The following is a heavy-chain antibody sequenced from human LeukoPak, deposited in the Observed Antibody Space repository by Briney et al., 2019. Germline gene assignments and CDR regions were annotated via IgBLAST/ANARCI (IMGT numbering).Heavy chain of an antibody. D-gene: IGHD3-3*01. CDR2: IYYSGST. CDR1: GGSTSSVDYY. Sequence: SQTLSLTCTVSGGSTSSVDYYWSWIRQPPGKGLEWIGYIYYSGSTYYNPSLKSPVTISVDTSKNQFSLKLSSVTAADTAVYYCARDSPITIFGVVISATTDAFDIWGQGTMVTVSS. J-gene: IGHJ3*02. CDR3: ARDSPITIFGVVISATTDAFDI. V-gene: IGHV4-30-4*08.